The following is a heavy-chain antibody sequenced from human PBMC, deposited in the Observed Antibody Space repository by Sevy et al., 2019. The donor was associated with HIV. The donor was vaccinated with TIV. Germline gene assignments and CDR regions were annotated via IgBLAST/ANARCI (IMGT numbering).Heavy chain of an antibody. J-gene: IGHJ4*02. Sequence: GESLKISCAASEFMFSTYAMHWVRQAPGKGLEWVAVISYDGSSHYYADSVKGQFTISRDNSKNTLFLQMNSLRLEDTAFYYCARDAGYSTDWYPSDYWGQGTLVTVSS. V-gene: IGHV3-30-3*01. CDR1: EFMFSTYA. D-gene: IGHD6-19*01. CDR2: ISYDGSSH. CDR3: ARDAGYSTDWYPSDY.